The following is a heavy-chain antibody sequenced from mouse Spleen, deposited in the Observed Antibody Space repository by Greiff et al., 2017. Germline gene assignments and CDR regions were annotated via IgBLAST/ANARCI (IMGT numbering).Heavy chain of an antibody. Sequence: QVQLKQSGAELTKPGASVKLSCKASGYTFTSYWMHWVKQRPGQGLEWIGYINPSSGYTKYNQKFKDKATLTADKSSSTAYMQLSSLTYEDSAVYYCARGRDSYAMDYWGQGTSVTVSS. J-gene: IGHJ4*01. D-gene: IGHD3-3*01. CDR2: INPSSGYT. CDR3: ARGRDSYAMDY. CDR1: GYTFTSYW. V-gene: IGHV1-7*01.